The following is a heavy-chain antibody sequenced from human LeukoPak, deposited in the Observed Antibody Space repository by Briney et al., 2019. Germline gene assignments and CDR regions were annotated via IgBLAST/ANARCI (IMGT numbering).Heavy chain of an antibody. J-gene: IGHJ4*02. D-gene: IGHD1-26*01. Sequence: GGSLRLSCAGSGFTFSDNGMHWVRQAPGKGLEWVAVISIDGTNKHYADSVRGRFTISRDNSRNTLFLQMNSLRADDTAVYYCAKDGGSYSGSFDYWGQGTLVTVSS. CDR3: AKDGGSYSGSFDY. CDR2: ISIDGTNK. V-gene: IGHV3-30*18. CDR1: GFTFSDNG.